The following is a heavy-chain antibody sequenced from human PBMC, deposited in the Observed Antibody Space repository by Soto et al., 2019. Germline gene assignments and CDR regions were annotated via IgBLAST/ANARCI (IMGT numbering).Heavy chain of an antibody. J-gene: IGHJ5*02. V-gene: IGHV4-39*01. D-gene: IGHD2-15*01. CDR3: VAAATTGPNWFDP. Sequence: PSETLSLTCTVSGGSISSSSYYWGWIRQPPGKGLEWIGSIYYSGSTYYNPSLKSRVTISVDTSKNQFSLKLSSVTAADTAVYYWVAAATTGPNWFDPWGQGTLVTVSS. CDR1: GGSISSSSYY. CDR2: IYYSGST.